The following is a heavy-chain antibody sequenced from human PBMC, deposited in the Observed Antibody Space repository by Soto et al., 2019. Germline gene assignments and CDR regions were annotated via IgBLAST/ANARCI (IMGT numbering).Heavy chain of an antibody. CDR2: ISSNGGST. Sequence: GGSLRLSCAASGFTFSSYAMHWVRQAPGKGLEYVSAISSNGGSTYYADSVKGRFTISRDNSKNTLYLQMNSLRAEDTAVYYCARDREAYSGYDSGYDSGFDYWGQGTLVTVSS. CDR1: GFTFSSYA. V-gene: IGHV3-64*04. J-gene: IGHJ4*02. D-gene: IGHD5-12*01. CDR3: ARDREAYSGYDSGYDSGFDY.